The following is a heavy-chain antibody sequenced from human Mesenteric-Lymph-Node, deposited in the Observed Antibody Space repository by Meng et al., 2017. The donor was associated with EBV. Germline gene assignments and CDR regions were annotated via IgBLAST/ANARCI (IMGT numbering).Heavy chain of an antibody. CDR1: GDTFSTYA. D-gene: IGHD5-24*01. V-gene: IGHV1-69*01. CDR2: IIPLFGPS. CDR3: ARDRDAYNYYFDY. J-gene: IGHJ4*02. Sequence: QVELVESGAEVNKPGSSVKVSCKTSGDTFSTYAITWVRQAPGQGPEWMGGIIPLFGPSNYAQKFQGRVTIIADESTNTAYMELSSLRSEDTAVYYCARDRDAYNYYFDYWGQGTLVTVSS.